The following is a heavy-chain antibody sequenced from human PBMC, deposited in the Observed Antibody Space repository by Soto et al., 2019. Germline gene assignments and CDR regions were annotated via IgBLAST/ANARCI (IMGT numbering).Heavy chain of an antibody. CDR3: ARCGPLGVLRFLEWSPRDYYYGMDV. Sequence: AGGSLRLSCAASGFTFSSYAMHWVRQAPGKGLEWVAVISYDGSNKYYADSVKGRFTISRDNSKNTLYLQMNSLRAEDTAVYYCARCGPLGVLRFLEWSPRDYYYGMDVWGQGTTVTVSS. J-gene: IGHJ6*02. CDR1: GFTFSSYA. V-gene: IGHV3-30-3*01. D-gene: IGHD3-3*01. CDR2: ISYDGSNK.